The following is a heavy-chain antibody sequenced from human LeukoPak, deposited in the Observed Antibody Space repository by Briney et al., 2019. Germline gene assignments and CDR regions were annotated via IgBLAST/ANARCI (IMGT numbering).Heavy chain of an antibody. Sequence: SETLSLTCTVSGDSITRGTYYWNWIRQPAGKGLEWIGRIHTSSRVNYNPSLKSRVTISIDTSRNLVSLRLTSVTAADAAGYYCARDRGKGHYGDYFDSWGQGTLVSVSS. V-gene: IGHV4-61*02. CDR2: IHTSSRV. CDR3: ARDRGKGHYGDYFDS. J-gene: IGHJ4*02. D-gene: IGHD4-17*01. CDR1: GDSITRGTYY.